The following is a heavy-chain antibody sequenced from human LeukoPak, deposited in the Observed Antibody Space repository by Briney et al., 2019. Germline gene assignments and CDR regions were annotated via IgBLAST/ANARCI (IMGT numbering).Heavy chain of an antibody. Sequence: GGSLRLSCAASGFTFSDYYMSWIRQAPGKGLEWVSYISSSGSTIYYADSVKGRFTISRDNAKNSLYLQMNSLRAEDTAVYYCAGEPRLTIEIVDYWGQGTLVTVSS. V-gene: IGHV3-11*01. CDR1: GFTFSDYY. J-gene: IGHJ4*02. CDR2: ISSSGSTI. CDR3: AGEPRLTIEIVDY. D-gene: IGHD5-24*01.